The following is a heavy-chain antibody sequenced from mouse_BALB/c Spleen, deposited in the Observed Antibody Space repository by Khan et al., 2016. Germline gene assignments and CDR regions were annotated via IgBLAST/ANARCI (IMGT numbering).Heavy chain of an antibody. V-gene: IGHV1-4*01. CDR1: GYTFTIYT. CDR3: ARSRRGGGNYLFDY. J-gene: IGHJ2*01. D-gene: IGHD2-1*01. CDR2: INPSSGYI. Sequence: QVQLKQSGAELARPGVSVKMSCKAFGYTFTIYTMHWVKQRPGQGLEWIGYINPSSGYINYHQKFKDKSTLTADKSSSTAYVQLSSQTAEDLAVYYCARSRRGGGNYLFDYWGQRANLTISS.